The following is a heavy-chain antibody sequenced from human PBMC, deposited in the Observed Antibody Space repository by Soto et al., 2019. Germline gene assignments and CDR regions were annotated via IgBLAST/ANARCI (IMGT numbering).Heavy chain of an antibody. CDR3: AREDGIVGASSAFDY. CDR2: INGSGNYI. D-gene: IGHD1-26*01. CDR1: GFTFSTYN. V-gene: IGHV3-21*01. J-gene: IGHJ4*02. Sequence: EVLLVESGGGLVKPGGSLRLSCAASGFTFSTYNMNWVRQAPVKGLEWVSSINGSGNYIYYTDAVKGRFTISRDNAKTSLYLHMNSLRSEDTAVYYCAREDGIVGASSAFDYWGQGTLVTFSS.